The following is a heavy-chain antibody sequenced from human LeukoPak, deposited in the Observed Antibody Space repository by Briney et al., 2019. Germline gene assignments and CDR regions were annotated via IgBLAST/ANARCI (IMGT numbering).Heavy chain of an antibody. V-gene: IGHV1-69*13. CDR3: ARGRVAPKGPYYYYMDV. D-gene: IGHD2-15*01. Sequence: SVKVSCKASGYSFADYYMHWVRQAPGQGLEWMGGIIPIFGTANYAQKFQGRVTITADESTSTAYMELSSLRSEDTAVYYCARGRVAPKGPYYYYMDVWGKGTTVTISS. CDR1: GYSFADYY. J-gene: IGHJ6*03. CDR2: IIPIFGTA.